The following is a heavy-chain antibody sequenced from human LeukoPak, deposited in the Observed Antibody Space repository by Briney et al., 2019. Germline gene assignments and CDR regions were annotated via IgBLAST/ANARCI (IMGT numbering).Heavy chain of an antibody. CDR2: ISAYNGNT. J-gene: IGHJ6*02. Sequence: GASVKFSCKASGYTFTSYGISWVRQAPGQGLEWMGWISAYNGNTNYAQKLQGRVTMTTDTSTSTAYMELRSLRSEDTAVYYCARDIGSGSYYSPYYYGMDVWGQGTTVTVSS. CDR1: GYTFTSYG. V-gene: IGHV1-18*01. CDR3: ARDIGSGSYYSPYYYGMDV. D-gene: IGHD3-10*01.